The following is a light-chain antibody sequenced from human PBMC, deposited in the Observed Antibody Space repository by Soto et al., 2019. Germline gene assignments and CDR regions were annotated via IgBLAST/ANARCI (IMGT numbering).Light chain of an antibody. V-gene: IGKV3-15*01. J-gene: IGKJ4*01. CDR3: QQHNHCPLT. CDR2: GAS. CDR1: QSVSSN. Sequence: EIVMTQSPATLAVSPGERATLSCRASQSVSSNLAWYQQKPGQSPRLLVYGASTRATGIPARFSGSGSGTQFTLTISSLQSEDFAVYYCQQHNHCPLTCGGGTKVEIK.